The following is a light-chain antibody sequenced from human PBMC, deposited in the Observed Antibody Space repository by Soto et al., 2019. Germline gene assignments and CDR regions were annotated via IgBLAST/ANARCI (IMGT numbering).Light chain of an antibody. V-gene: IGKV1-39*01. CDR2: AAS. CDR1: QFIDDF. Sequence: DIQVTQSPSSLSASVGDRVTITCRASQFIDDFLNWFQQRPGKAPKLLIYAASSLQSGVPSRFSGSASGADFTLTITNLQPEDFATYYCQHSYVTPCTFGQGTKVEIK. CDR3: QHSYVTPCT. J-gene: IGKJ1*01.